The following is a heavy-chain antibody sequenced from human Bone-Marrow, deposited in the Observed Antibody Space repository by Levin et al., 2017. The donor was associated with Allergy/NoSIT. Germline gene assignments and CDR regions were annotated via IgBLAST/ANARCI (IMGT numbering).Heavy chain of an antibody. V-gene: IGHV3-48*02. CDR3: ATDRSVGTTLVHYFDY. J-gene: IGHJ4*02. CDR2: ISGSSSNI. CDR1: GFTYA. D-gene: IGHD1-26*01. Sequence: LSLTCAVSGFTYAMNWVRQAPGKGLEWVSYISGSSSNIQYADSVKGRFTTSRDNAKKSLYLQMNSLRDEDTAVYYCATDRSVGTTLVHYFDYWGQGTLVTVSS.